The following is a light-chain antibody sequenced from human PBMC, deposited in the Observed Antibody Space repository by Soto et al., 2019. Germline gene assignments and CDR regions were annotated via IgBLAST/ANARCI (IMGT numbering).Light chain of an antibody. CDR1: KLGDKY. V-gene: IGLV3-1*01. CDR3: QAWDSNTWV. Sequence: SSELTQPPSVSVSPGQTASITCSGDKLGDKYACWYQQRPGQSPVLVIYQDSKRPSGIPERFSGSNSGNTATLTISGTQAMDEADYYCQAWDSNTWVFGGGTKVTVL. CDR2: QDS. J-gene: IGLJ2*01.